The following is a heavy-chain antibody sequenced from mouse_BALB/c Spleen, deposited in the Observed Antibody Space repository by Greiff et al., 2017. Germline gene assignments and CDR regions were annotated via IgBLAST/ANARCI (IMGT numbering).Heavy chain of an antibody. CDR3: ARDYGSRAWFAY. CDR2: IDPANGNT. J-gene: IGHJ3*01. Sequence: EVQLVESGAELVKPGASVKLSCTASGFNIKDTYMHWVKQRPEQGLEWIGRIDPANGNTKYDPKFQGKATITADTSSNTAYLQLSSLTSEDTAVYYCARDYGSRAWFAYWGQGTLVTVSA. CDR1: GFNIKDTY. V-gene: IGHV14-3*02. D-gene: IGHD1-1*01.